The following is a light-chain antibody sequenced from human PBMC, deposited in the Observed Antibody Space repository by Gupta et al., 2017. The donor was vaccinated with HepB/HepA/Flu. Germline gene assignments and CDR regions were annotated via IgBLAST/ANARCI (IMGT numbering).Light chain of an antibody. Sequence: DIQMTQSPSSLSASVGDRVTITCQANRDISNYLNWYQQKPGKAPKLLIYDASIWETGVPSRFSGSGCGKDFTFTINSRQQEDNASYYCHHDENLPKSTFGQGTKLDI. CDR3: HHDENLPKST. J-gene: IGKJ2*01. CDR1: RDISNY. CDR2: DAS. V-gene: IGKV1-33*01.